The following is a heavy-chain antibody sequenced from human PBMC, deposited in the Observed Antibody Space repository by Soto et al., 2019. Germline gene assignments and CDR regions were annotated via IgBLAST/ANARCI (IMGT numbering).Heavy chain of an antibody. Sequence: PSETLSLTCTVSGGSISSGGYYWSWIRQHPGKGLEWIGYIYYSGSTYYNPSLKSRVTISVDTSKNQFSLKLSSVTAADTALYYCARTDSGYDSRYYYYMDVWGKGTTVTVSS. D-gene: IGHD5-12*01. CDR1: GGSISSGGYY. CDR2: IYYSGST. J-gene: IGHJ6*03. V-gene: IGHV4-31*03. CDR3: ARTDSGYDSRYYYYMDV.